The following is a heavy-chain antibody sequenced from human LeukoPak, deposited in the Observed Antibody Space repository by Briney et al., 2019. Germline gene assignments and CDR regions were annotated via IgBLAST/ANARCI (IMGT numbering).Heavy chain of an antibody. J-gene: IGHJ3*02. D-gene: IGHD4-17*01. CDR1: GGTFSSYA. Sequence: SVKVSCKASGGTFSSYAISWVRQAPGQGLEWMGGIIPIFGTANYAQKFQGRVTITADESTSTAYMELSSLRSEDTAVYYCARDYGDYAPYDAFDIWGQGTMITVSS. CDR3: ARDYGDYAPYDAFDI. V-gene: IGHV1-69*13. CDR2: IIPIFGTA.